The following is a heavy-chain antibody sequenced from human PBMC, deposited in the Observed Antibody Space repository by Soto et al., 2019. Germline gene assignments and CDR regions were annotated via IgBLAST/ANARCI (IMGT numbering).Heavy chain of an antibody. J-gene: IGHJ3*02. CDR3: ARVTVVYADLKGAFDI. CDR2: IDPSDSYT. Sequence: GESLKISCKVSGYGFTSYWITWVRQMPGKGLEWMGRIDPSDSYTNYSPSFQGHVTISADKSISTAYLQWSSLKASDTAMYYCARVTVVYADLKGAFDIWGQGTMVTVSS. D-gene: IGHD2-8*01. V-gene: IGHV5-10-1*01. CDR1: GYGFTSYW.